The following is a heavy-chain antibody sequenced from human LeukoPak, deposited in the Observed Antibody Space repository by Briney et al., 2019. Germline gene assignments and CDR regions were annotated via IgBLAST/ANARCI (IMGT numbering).Heavy chain of an antibody. CDR2: IYYSGST. CDR3: AKDLLYSDVWGSYRPNPLDY. D-gene: IGHD3-16*02. V-gene: IGHV4-59*01. J-gene: IGHJ4*02. Sequence: PSETLSLTCTVSGGSISSYYWSWIRQPPGKGLEWIGYIYYSGSTNYNPSLKSRVTISVDTSKNQFSLKLSSVTAADTAVYYCAKDLLYSDVWGSYRPNPLDYWGQGTLVTVSS. CDR1: GGSISSYY.